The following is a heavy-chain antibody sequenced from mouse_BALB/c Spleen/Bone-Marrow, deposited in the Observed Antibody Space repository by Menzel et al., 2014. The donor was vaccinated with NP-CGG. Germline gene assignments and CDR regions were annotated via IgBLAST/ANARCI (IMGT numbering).Heavy chain of an antibody. J-gene: IGHJ4*01. CDR3: ARGTTVHYYAMGY. CDR2: INPYNDGT. Sequence: EVKLVESGPELVKPGASVKMSCKASGYTFTSYVMHWVKQKPGQGLEWIGYINPYNDGTKYNEKFKGKATLTSDKSSSTAYMELSSLTSEDSAVYYCARGTTVHYYAMGYWGQGTSVTVSS. V-gene: IGHV1-14*01. CDR1: GYTFTSYV. D-gene: IGHD1-1*01.